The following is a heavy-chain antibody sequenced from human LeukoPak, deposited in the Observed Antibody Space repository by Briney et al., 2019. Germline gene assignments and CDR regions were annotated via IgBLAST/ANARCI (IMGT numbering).Heavy chain of an antibody. CDR1: GFTFGDYA. V-gene: IGHV3-49*04. Sequence: SLRLSCTASGFTFGDYAMSWVRQAPGKGLEWVGFIRSKAYGGTTEYAASVKGRFTISRDDSKSIAYLQMNSLKTEDTAVYYCTRTTYYYDSSGYYLDYWGQGTLVTVSS. J-gene: IGHJ4*02. D-gene: IGHD3-22*01. CDR2: IRSKAYGGTT. CDR3: TRTTYYYDSSGYYLDY.